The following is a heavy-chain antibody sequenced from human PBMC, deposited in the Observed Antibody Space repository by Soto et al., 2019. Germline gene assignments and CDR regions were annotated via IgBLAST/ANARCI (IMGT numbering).Heavy chain of an antibody. CDR3: ARELTVTTEVNAFDI. V-gene: IGHV4-31*03. J-gene: IGHJ3*02. D-gene: IGHD4-17*01. CDR2: IYYSGST. Sequence: QVQLQESGPGLVKPSQTLSLTCTVSGGSISSGGYYWSWIRQHPGKSLEWIGYIYYSGSTYYNPSLKSRVTISVDTSKNQFSLKLSSVTAADTAVYYCARELTVTTEVNAFDIWGQGTMVTVSS. CDR1: GGSISSGGYY.